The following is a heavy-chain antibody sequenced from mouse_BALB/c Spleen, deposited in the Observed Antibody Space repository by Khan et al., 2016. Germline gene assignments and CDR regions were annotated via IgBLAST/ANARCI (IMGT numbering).Heavy chain of an antibody. D-gene: IGHD2-10*02. CDR1: GYTFTNYG. CDR3: ARKEYGKGYYAMDY. Sequence: QIQLVQSGPELKKPGETVKISCKASGYTFTNYGMNWVKQAPGKGLKWMGWINTYTGEPTYADDFKGRFAFSLETSASTAYLQINNLKNEDTATYFCARKEYGKGYYAMDYWGQGTSFTVSS. CDR2: INTYTGEP. J-gene: IGHJ4*01. V-gene: IGHV9-3-1*01.